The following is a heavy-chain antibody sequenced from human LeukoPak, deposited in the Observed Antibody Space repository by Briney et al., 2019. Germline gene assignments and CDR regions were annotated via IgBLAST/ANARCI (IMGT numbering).Heavy chain of an antibody. CDR2: IYYSGST. J-gene: IGHJ4*02. CDR1: GGSISSYY. V-gene: IGHV4-59*01. CDR3: ARATYDFWRGTRSYYFDY. D-gene: IGHD3-3*01. Sequence: SETLSLTCTVSGGSISSYYWSWIRQPPGKGLEWIGYIYYSGSTNYNPSLKSRVTISVDTSKNQFSLKLSSVTAADTAVYYCARATYDFWRGTRSYYFDYWGQGTLVTVSS.